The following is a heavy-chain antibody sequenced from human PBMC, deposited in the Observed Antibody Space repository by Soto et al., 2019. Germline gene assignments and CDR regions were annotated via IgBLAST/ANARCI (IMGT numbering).Heavy chain of an antibody. CDR1: GGTFSSYA. J-gene: IGHJ4*02. Sequence: GASVKLSCKASGGTFSSYAISWVRQAPGQGLEWMGGIIPIFGTANYAQKFQGRVTITADESTSTAYMELSSLRSEDTAVYYCAREVDTAMVEYFDYWGQGTLVTVSS. CDR3: AREVDTAMVEYFDY. D-gene: IGHD5-18*01. V-gene: IGHV1-69*13. CDR2: IIPIFGTA.